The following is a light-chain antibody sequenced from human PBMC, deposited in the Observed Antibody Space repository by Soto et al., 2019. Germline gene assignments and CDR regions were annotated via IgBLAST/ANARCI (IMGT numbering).Light chain of an antibody. CDR3: QQSSNWPVK. V-gene: IGKV3-11*01. J-gene: IGKJ1*01. CDR1: QSVSSY. Sequence: EIVLTQSPATLSLSPGERATLSCRASQSVSSYLAWYQQKPGQAPRLLIYDASNRATGIPARFSGSGSGTDFTPTISSLEPEDFLVYYGQQSSNWPVKFGNGTKVE. CDR2: DAS.